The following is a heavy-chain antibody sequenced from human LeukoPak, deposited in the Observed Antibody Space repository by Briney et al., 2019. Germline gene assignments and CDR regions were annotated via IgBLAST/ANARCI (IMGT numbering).Heavy chain of an antibody. CDR1: GGSISSYY. CDR3: AASGVGDY. V-gene: IGHV4-59*04. CDR2: IYYSGST. D-gene: IGHD2-8*01. J-gene: IGHJ4*02. Sequence: PSETLSLTCTVSGGSISSYYWSWIRQPPGKGLEWIGYIYYSGSTYYNPSLKSRVTISVDTSKNQFSLKLSSVTAADTAVYYCAASGVGDYWGQGTLVTVSS.